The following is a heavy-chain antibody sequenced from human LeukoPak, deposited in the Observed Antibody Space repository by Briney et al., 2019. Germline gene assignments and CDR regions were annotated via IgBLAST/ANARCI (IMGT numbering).Heavy chain of an antibody. CDR2: ISNSGST. J-gene: IGHJ3*02. Sequence: PSETLSLTCTVSGGSISSYFWSWIRQPPGKGLEWVGYISNSGSTNYNPSLKSRVTISIDTSRNQFSLKLSSVTAADTAVYYCAREEVPHGFDIWGQGTMVTVSS. V-gene: IGHV4-59*01. CDR1: GGSISSYF. CDR3: AREEVPHGFDI.